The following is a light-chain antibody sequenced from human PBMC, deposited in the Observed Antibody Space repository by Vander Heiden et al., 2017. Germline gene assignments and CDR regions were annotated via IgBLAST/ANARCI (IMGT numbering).Light chain of an antibody. Sequence: QSVLTQPPSASATPGQRVTICCSGSSSNIGSNTVNWYQQLPGTAPNLLIYSNNQRPSGVPDRFSGSKSGTSASLAISGLQSEDEADYYCAAWDDSLNGVVFGGGTKLTVL. J-gene: IGLJ2*01. CDR2: SNN. CDR1: SSNIGSNT. CDR3: AAWDDSLNGVV. V-gene: IGLV1-44*01.